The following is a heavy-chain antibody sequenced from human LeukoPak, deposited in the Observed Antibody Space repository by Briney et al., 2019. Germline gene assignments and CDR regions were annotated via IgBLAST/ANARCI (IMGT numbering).Heavy chain of an antibody. CDR1: GGSISSYY. CDR2: IYYSGST. D-gene: IGHD4-17*01. CDR3: ARAYGDYERGEYYGMDV. Sequence: PSETLSLTCTVSGGSISSYYWSWIRQPPGKGLEWIGYIYYSGSTNYNPSLKSRVTISVDTSKDQFSLKLSSVTAADTAVYYCARAYGDYERGEYYGMDVWGQGTTVTVSS. V-gene: IGHV4-59*01. J-gene: IGHJ6*02.